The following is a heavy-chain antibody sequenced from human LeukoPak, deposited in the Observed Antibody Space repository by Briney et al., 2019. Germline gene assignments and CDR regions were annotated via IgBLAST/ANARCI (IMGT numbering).Heavy chain of an antibody. CDR1: GFTFGDYA. D-gene: IGHD3-9*01. J-gene: IGHJ6*04. Sequence: GGSLRLSCTASGFTFGDYAMSWVRQAPGKGLEWVGFIRSKAYGGTTEYAASVKSRFTISRDDSKSIAYLQMNSLKTEDTAVYYCTSGTTYYDILTGYSQYYYGMDVWGKGTTVTVSS. V-gene: IGHV3-49*04. CDR2: IRSKAYGGTT. CDR3: TSGTTYYDILTGYSQYYYGMDV.